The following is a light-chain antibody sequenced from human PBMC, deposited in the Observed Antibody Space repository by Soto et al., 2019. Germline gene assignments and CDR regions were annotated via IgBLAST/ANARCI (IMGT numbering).Light chain of an antibody. J-gene: IGLJ2*01. Sequence: QPVLTQPPSVSGAPGQRVTISCTGSSSNIGAGYDVHWYQQLPGTAPKLLIYGNSNRPSGVPDRFSGSKSGTSASLAITGLQAEDEANYCCQSYDSSLSGFPVVFGGGTKLTVL. CDR3: QSYDSSLSGFPVV. CDR2: GNS. V-gene: IGLV1-40*01. CDR1: SSNIGAGYD.